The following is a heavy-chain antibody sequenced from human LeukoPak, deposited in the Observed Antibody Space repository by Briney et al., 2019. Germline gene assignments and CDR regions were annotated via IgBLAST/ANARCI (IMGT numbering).Heavy chain of an antibody. Sequence: GGSLRLSCAASGFTFSSYRMNWVRQAPGKGLEWVSSISDSSSYIYHADSVKGRFTISRDNAKNSVSLQMNSLRAEDTATYYCTKGENGMDVWGQGTTVTVSS. D-gene: IGHD1-26*01. CDR3: TKGENGMDV. V-gene: IGHV3-21*01. CDR2: ISDSSSYI. J-gene: IGHJ6*02. CDR1: GFTFSSYR.